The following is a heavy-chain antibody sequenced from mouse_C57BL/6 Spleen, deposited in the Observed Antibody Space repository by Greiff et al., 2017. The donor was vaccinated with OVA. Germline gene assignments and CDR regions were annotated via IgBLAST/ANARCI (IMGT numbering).Heavy chain of an antibody. CDR1: GYAFSSSW. J-gene: IGHJ3*01. D-gene: IGHD1-1*01. CDR2: LYPGDGDT. CDR3: ARSVITTVVATPFAY. V-gene: IGHV1-82*01. Sequence: SGPELVKPGASVKISCKASGYAFSSSWMNWVKQRPGKGLEWIGRLYPGDGDTNYNGKFKGKATLTADKSSSTAYMQLSSLTSEDSAVYFCARSVITTVVATPFAYWGQGTLVTVSA.